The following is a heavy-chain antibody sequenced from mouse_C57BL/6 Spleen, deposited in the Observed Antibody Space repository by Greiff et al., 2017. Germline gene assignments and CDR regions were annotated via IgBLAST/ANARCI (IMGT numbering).Heavy chain of an antibody. V-gene: IGHV1-52*01. Sequence: QVQLQQSGAELVKPGASVKMSCKASGYTFTSYWITWVKQRPIQGLEWIGNIDPSDSETHYNQKFKDKATLTVDKSSSTAYMQLSSLTSEDSAVYYCALYYGSSWGSFDYWGQGTTLAVSS. CDR3: ALYYGSSWGSFDY. J-gene: IGHJ2*01. D-gene: IGHD1-1*01. CDR2: IDPSDSET. CDR1: GYTFTSYW.